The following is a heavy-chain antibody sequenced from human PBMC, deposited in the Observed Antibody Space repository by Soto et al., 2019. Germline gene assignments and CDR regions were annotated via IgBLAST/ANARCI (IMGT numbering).Heavy chain of an antibody. D-gene: IGHD2-15*01. CDR1: GFIFGNYM. CDR2: IRDGGEST. CDR3: APHVHCSGGSCHYDAFDI. J-gene: IGHJ3*02. Sequence: EVQLLESGGGLVQPGASLRLSCAFSGFIFGNYMMTWVRQAPGKGLEWVSTIRDGGESTYYADSVKGRFTISRDNSKNTLYLQRDSLGVEDTAVYYCAPHVHCSGGSCHYDAFDIRGQGTMVTVSS. V-gene: IGHV3-23*01.